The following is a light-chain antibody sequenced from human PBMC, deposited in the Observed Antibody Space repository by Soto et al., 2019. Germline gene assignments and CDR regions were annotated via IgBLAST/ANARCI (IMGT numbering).Light chain of an antibody. CDR1: QSVDSY. CDR2: DAS. CDR3: QQRRNWHLT. Sequence: EIVLTQSPATLSLSPGERATLSCRASQSVDSYLTWYQQRPGQAPRLLIYDASKRATGIPARFSGSGSGTDFTLTISSMEPEDVAIYYCQQRRNWHLTFGGGTKVEIK. V-gene: IGKV3-11*01. J-gene: IGKJ4*01.